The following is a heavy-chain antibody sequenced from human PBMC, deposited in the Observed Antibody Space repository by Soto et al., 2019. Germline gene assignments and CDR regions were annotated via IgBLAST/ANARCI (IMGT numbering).Heavy chain of an antibody. V-gene: IGHV4-34*01. CDR1: GGSFSGYY. J-gene: IGHJ4*02. D-gene: IGHD4-17*01. Sequence: QVQLQQWGAGLLKPSETLSLTCAVYGGSFSGYYWSWIRQPPGKGLEWIGDINHSGSTNYNPSLKGRVTISVDTSKHQFSLQLSSVTAADSAVYFCARAYGGNVFDYWGQGTLVTVSS. CDR2: INHSGST. CDR3: ARAYGGNVFDY.